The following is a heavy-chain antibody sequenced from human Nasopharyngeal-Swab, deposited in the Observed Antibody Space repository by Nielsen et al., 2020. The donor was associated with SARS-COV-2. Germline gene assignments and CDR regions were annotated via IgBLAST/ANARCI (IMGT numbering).Heavy chain of an antibody. D-gene: IGHD1-26*01. J-gene: IGHJ4*02. V-gene: IGHV1-8*01. CDR2: MNPNSVNT. CDR3: ARGRRGIVGATVYYFDY. Sequence: ASVKVSCKASGYTFTSYDINWVRQATGQGLGWMGWMNPNSVNTGYAQKFQGRVTMTRNTSISTAYMELSSLRSEDTAVYYCARGRRGIVGATVYYFDYWGQGTLVTVSS. CDR1: GYTFTSYD.